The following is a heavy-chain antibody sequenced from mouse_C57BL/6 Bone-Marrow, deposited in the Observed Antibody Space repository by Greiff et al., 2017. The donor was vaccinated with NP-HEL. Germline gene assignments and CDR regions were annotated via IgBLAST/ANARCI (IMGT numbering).Heavy chain of an antibody. V-gene: IGHV10-3*01. CDR2: IRSKSSNYAT. Sequence: EVKLVESGGGLVQPKGSLKLSCAASGFTFNTYAMHWVRQAPGKGLEWVARIRSKSSNYATYYADSVKDRFTISRDDSQSMLYLQMNNLKTEDTAMYYCVREDYGSRRGVFDYAMDYWGQGTSVTVSS. J-gene: IGHJ4*01. CDR1: GFTFNTYA. CDR3: VREDYGSRRGVFDYAMDY. D-gene: IGHD1-1*01.